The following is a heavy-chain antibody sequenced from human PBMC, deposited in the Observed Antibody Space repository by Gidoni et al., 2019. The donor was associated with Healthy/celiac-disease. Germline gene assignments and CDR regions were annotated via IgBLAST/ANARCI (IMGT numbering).Heavy chain of an antibody. D-gene: IGHD6-13*01. CDR2: IYSGGST. V-gene: IGHV3-66*01. CDR3: ASWGYSSSWYKYYFDY. CDR1: GFTVSSNY. J-gene: IGHJ4*02. Sequence: EVQLVESGGGLVQPGGSLRLSCAASGFTVSSNYMSWVRQAPGKGLEWVSVIYSGGSTYYADSVKGRFTISRDNSKNTLYLQMNSLRAEDTAVYYCASWGYSSSWYKYYFDYWGQGTLVTVSS.